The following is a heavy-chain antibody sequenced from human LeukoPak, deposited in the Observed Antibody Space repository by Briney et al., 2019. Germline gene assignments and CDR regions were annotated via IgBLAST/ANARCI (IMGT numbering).Heavy chain of an antibody. CDR1: GVSVDSGDYY. D-gene: IGHD3-22*01. J-gene: IGHJ4*02. V-gene: IGHV4-31*03. CDR2: IYYSGST. CDR3: ARLPPSSGYNYRFYFDP. Sequence: SETLSLTCTVSGVSVDSGDYYWSWVRRHPGKGLEWIGYIYYSGSTYYNPSLESRVTMSLDRSKNHFSLNLTSVTAADTGVFYCARLPPSSGYNYRFYFDPWGPGIQVTVSS.